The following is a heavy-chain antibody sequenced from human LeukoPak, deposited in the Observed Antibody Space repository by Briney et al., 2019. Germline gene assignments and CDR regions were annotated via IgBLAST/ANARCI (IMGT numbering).Heavy chain of an antibody. V-gene: IGHV4-39*01. CDR1: GGSISSSSYY. CDR2: IYYSGST. CDR3: ARLDFRRTVGATPQH. Sequence: SETLSLTCTASGGSISSSSYYRGWIRQPPGKGLEWIGSIYYSGSTYYNPSLKSRVTISVDTSKNQFSLKLSSVTAADTAVYYCARLDFRRTVGATPQHWGQGTLVTVSS. D-gene: IGHD1-26*01. J-gene: IGHJ1*01.